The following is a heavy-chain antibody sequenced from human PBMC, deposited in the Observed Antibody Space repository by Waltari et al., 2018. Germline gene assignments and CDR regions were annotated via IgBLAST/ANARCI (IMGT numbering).Heavy chain of an antibody. CDR1: GGSISSGDYY. J-gene: IGHJ4*02. CDR2: IYNRGSS. D-gene: IGHD3-10*01. V-gene: IGHV4-31*03. Sequence: QVQLQESGPGLVKPSQTLSLTCTVPGGSISSGDYYWSWIRQYPGKGLEWIGYIYNRGSSYYTPSLKSRVSMSVHTSNNQFSLMLSSVTAADTAVYFCARSPTYYGSGTYYLRPQYYFDYRGQGTLVTVSS. CDR3: ARSPTYYGSGTYYLRPQYYFDY.